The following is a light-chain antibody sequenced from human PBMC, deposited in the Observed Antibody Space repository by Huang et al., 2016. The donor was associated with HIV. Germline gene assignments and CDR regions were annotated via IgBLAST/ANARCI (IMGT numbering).Light chain of an antibody. CDR1: QRVSVY. CDR2: KAS. Sequence: EIVLAQSPVTLSLSPGERATLACRASQRVSVYLAWYHQKAGQPPRLLIDKASNRATGIPARGSGSGSGTDFTLTISSLEPEEFAVYYCQQRSDWPPTFGRGTKVEIK. CDR3: QQRSDWPPT. J-gene: IGKJ1*01. V-gene: IGKV3-11*01.